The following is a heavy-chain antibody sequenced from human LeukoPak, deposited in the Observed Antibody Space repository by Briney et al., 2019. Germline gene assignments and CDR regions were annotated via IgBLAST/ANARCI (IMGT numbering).Heavy chain of an antibody. V-gene: IGHV3-30-3*01. D-gene: IGHD3-22*01. CDR2: ISSDGSNK. J-gene: IGHJ4*02. CDR1: GFTFSNYA. CDR3: ASHYDTSGYHYFDV. Sequence: GGSLRLSCAASGFTFSNYAMHWVRQAPGKGLEWVAVISSDGSNKYYADSVKGRFTISRDNSKNTLYLQMNSLRAEDTAVYSCASHYDTSGYHYFDVWGQGNLLTVSS.